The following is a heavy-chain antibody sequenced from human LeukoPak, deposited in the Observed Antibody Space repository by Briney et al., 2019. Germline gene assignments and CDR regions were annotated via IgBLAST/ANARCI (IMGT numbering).Heavy chain of an antibody. J-gene: IGHJ3*02. Sequence: ALVKVSCKASGYTFTSYGISWVRQAPGQGLEWMGWISAYNGNTNYAQKLQGRVTMTTDTSTSTAYMELRSLRSDDTAVYYCARDGAAWYLDAFDIWGQGTMVTVSS. CDR3: ARDGAAWYLDAFDI. V-gene: IGHV1-18*01. CDR1: GYTFTSYG. CDR2: ISAYNGNT. D-gene: IGHD6-13*01.